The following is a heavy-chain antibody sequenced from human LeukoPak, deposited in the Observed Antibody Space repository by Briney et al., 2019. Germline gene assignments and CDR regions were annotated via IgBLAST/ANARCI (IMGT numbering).Heavy chain of an antibody. CDR2: ISSNGGRT. Sequence: GGSLRLSCSASGFTFSSYAMHWVRQAPGKGPEYVSGISSNGGRTDYADSVKGRFTISRDNSKNTLYLQMSSLRAEDTAVYYCVKGITMIAKLPLDYWGQGTLVTVSS. CDR3: VKGITMIAKLPLDY. D-gene: IGHD3-22*01. V-gene: IGHV3-64D*09. CDR1: GFTFSSYA. J-gene: IGHJ4*02.